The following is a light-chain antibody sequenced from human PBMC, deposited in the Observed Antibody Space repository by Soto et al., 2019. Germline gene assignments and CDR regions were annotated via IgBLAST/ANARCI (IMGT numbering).Light chain of an antibody. V-gene: IGLV2-14*01. Sequence: ALTQPASVSESPGQSITISCTGTRSDVGGYNYVYWHQQHPGKAPKLMIYDVTNRPSGVSDRFSGSKSGNTASLTISGLQAEDEAGYYCSSYTSSSTYVFGAGTKVTVL. CDR3: SSYTSSSTYV. CDR1: RSDVGGYNY. CDR2: DVT. J-gene: IGLJ1*01.